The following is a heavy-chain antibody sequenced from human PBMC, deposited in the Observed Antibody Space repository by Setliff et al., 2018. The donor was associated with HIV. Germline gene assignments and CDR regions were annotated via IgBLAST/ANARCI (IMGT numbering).Heavy chain of an antibody. Sequence: SETLSLTCTVSNGSISSGNHYWSWIRQHPGKGLEWIGYIFYRGSTYYNPSLKSRVTMSVDTSKNHFSLKLRSVTAVDTAVYYCARSALWFGEADWYFDLWGRGALVTVSS. J-gene: IGHJ2*01. V-gene: IGHV4-31*03. CDR2: IFYRGST. CDR3: ARSALWFGEADWYFDL. CDR1: NGSISSGNHY. D-gene: IGHD3-10*01.